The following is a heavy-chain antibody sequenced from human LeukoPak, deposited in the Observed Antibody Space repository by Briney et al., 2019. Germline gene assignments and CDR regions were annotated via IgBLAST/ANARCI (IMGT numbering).Heavy chain of an antibody. CDR1: GFTFDDYA. V-gene: IGHV3-9*01. D-gene: IGHD6-13*01. Sequence: PGGSLRLSCAASGFTFDDYAMHWVRQAPGKGLEWVSGISWNSGSIGYADSVKGRFTISRDNAKNSLYLQMNSLRAEDTAVYYCARGPSQDSSSWSHWGQGTLVTVSS. CDR3: ARGPSQDSSSWSH. CDR2: ISWNSGSI. J-gene: IGHJ4*02.